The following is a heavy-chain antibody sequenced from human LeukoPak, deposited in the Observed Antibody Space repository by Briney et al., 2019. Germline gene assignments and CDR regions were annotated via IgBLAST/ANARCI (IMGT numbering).Heavy chain of an antibody. CDR3: ARFWGRGYYDSSGYYLGYFDY. V-gene: IGHV1-18*01. J-gene: IGHJ4*02. CDR2: ISGYNGNT. D-gene: IGHD3-22*01. Sequence: ASVKVSCKASGYTFTTYNINWVRQAPGQGLEWMGWISGYNGNTNYAQKLQGRVTMTTDTSTSTDYMELRSLRSDDTAVYYCARFWGRGYYDSSGYYLGYFDYWGQGTLVTVSS. CDR1: GYTFTTYN.